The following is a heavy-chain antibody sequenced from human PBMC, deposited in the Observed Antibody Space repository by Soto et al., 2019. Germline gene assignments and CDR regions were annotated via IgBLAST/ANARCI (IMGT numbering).Heavy chain of an antibody. J-gene: IGHJ5*02. V-gene: IGHV4-34*01. D-gene: IGHD2-2*01. CDR2: INHSGST. CDR1: GGSFSGYY. CDR3: ARVPAAIRACFEP. Sequence: PSETLDLTCAVYGGSFSGYYWSWIRQPPGKGLEWIGEINHSGSTNYNPSLKSRVTISVDTSKNQFSLKLSSVTAADTAVYYCARVPAAIRACFEPWGQGTLVTVSS.